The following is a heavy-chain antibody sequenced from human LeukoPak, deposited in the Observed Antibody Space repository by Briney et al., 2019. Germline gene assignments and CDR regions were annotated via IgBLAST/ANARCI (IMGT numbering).Heavy chain of an antibody. CDR3: ARDPFGTTGTTWFDP. CDR1: GYTFTSYD. CDR2: MNPNSGNT. Sequence: ASVKVSCKASGYTFTSYDINWVRQATGQGLEWMGWMNPNSGNTGYAQKFQGRVTMTRNTSISTAYMELSRLRSDDTAVYYCARDPFGTTGTTWFDPWGQGTLVTVSS. J-gene: IGHJ5*02. V-gene: IGHV1-8*01. D-gene: IGHD1-1*01.